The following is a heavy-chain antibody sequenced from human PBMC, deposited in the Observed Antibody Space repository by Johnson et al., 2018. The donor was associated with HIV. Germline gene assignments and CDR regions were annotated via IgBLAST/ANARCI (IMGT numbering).Heavy chain of an antibody. D-gene: IGHD3-3*02. CDR1: GFTFSSYW. J-gene: IGHJ3*02. CDR2: INWNGGST. V-gene: IGHV3-20*04. CDR3: AKASSNSNFDAFDI. Sequence: GQLVESGGGLVQPGGSLRLSCAASGFTFSSYWMSWVRQAPGKGLEWVSGINWNGGSTGYADSVKGRFTISRDNAKNSLYLQMNSLRAEDTAVYYCAKASSNSNFDAFDIWGQGTMVTVSS.